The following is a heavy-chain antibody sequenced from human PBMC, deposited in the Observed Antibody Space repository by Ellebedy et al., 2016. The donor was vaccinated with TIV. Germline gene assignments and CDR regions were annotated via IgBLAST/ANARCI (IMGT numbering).Heavy chain of an antibody. J-gene: IGHJ4*02. V-gene: IGHV3-23*01. CDR3: AKHPVRIPVASFDY. Sequence: GGSLRLSCAASRFTFSNYAMNWVRQAPGKGLEWVSGVSGSGGSTYYADSVKGRFTISRDNSKNTLDLQMNSLRAEDTAVYYCAKHPVRIPVASFDYWGQGTLVTVSS. CDR2: VSGSGGST. CDR1: RFTFSNYA. D-gene: IGHD6-19*01.